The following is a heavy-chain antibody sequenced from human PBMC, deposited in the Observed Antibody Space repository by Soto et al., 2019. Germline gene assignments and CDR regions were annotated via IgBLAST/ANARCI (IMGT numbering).Heavy chain of an antibody. CDR2: INPNSGGT. D-gene: IGHD6-19*01. CDR3: ASSGVVAGTYYGMDV. V-gene: IGHV1-2*04. CDR1: GYTFTGYY. J-gene: IGHJ6*02. Sequence: ASVKVCCKASGYTFTGYYMHWVRQAPGQGLEWMGWINPNSGGTNYAQKFQGWVTMTRDTSISTAYMELSRLRSDDTAVYYCASSGVVAGTYYGMDVWGQGSMVTVSS.